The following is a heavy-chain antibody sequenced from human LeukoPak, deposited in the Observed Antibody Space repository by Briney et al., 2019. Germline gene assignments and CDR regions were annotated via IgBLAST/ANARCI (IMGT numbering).Heavy chain of an antibody. J-gene: IGHJ4*02. CDR1: GFPLDSKY. CDR2: IYTGGNT. V-gene: IGHV3-53*01. Sequence: GGALRLSCAAPGFPLDSKYLSWVRPAPGEGVGGVSTIYTGGNTYYAASVKGRFTISRDFSKNTVFLHMNSLRAEDTAMYYCARGDDSGYYDYFDYWGQGALVTVSS. CDR3: ARGDDSGYYDYFDY. D-gene: IGHD3-22*01.